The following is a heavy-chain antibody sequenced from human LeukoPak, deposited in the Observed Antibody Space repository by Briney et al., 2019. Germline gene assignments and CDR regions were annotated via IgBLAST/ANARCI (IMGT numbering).Heavy chain of an antibody. CDR1: GGSISSGGYY. CDR2: IYYSGST. Sequence: PSETLSLTCSVSGGSISSGGYYWSWIRQHPGKGLEWIGYIYYSGSTYYNPSLKSRVTISIDTSRNQFSLMLSSVTAADTAVYYCARKGYSYGTAIDYWGQGTLVTVSS. CDR3: ARKGYSYGTAIDY. V-gene: IGHV4-31*03. J-gene: IGHJ4*02. D-gene: IGHD5-18*01.